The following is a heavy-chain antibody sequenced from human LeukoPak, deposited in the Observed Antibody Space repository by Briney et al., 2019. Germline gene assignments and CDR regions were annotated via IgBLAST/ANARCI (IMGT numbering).Heavy chain of an antibody. V-gene: IGHV4-31*03. Sequence: PSETLSLTCTVSGGSISNGDHYWSWIRQHPGKGLEWIGHILYSGSTNYNPSLKSRGIISVETSKNQFSLKLSSVTAADTAVYYCARIMLSRREFDCWGQGTLVTVSS. CDR3: ARIMLSRREFDC. CDR2: ILYSGST. J-gene: IGHJ4*02. CDR1: GGSISNGDHY. D-gene: IGHD1-26*01.